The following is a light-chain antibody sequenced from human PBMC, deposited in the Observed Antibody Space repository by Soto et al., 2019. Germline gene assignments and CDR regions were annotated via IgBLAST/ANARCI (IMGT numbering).Light chain of an antibody. CDR3: YSYAGRNVWV. J-gene: IGLJ3*02. Sequence: QSALAQPASVSGSPGQSITISCTGTSSDVGRYNLVSWYQQHPGKAPKLMIFGVTERPSGVPDRFSGSKSGNTASLTVSGLQADDEAIYYCYSYAGRNVWVFGGGTKLTVL. V-gene: IGLV2-23*02. CDR2: GVT. CDR1: SSDVGRYNL.